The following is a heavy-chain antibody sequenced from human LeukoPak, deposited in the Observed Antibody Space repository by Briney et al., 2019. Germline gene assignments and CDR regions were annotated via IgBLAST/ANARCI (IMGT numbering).Heavy chain of an antibody. CDR3: AREFSAYCGGACQIDY. CDR2: IWYDGSNK. V-gene: IGHV3-33*01. Sequence: QPGRSLRLSCAASGFTFSSYGMHWVRQAPGKGLEWVAVIWYDGSNKYYADSVKGRFTISRDNSKNTLYLQMNSLRAEDTAVYYCAREFSAYCGGACQIDYWGQGTLVTVSS. J-gene: IGHJ4*02. CDR1: GFTFSSYG. D-gene: IGHD2-21*02.